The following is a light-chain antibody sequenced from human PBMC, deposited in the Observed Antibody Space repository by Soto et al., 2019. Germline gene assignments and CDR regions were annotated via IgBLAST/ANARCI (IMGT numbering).Light chain of an antibody. J-gene: IGKJ1*01. V-gene: IGKV1-9*01. Sequence: DIQLTPSPSFLSASVGDRVTITCRASQGIRSYLAWYQQKPGKAPKLLIYAASTLQSGVPSRFSGSGSGTEFTITISSLQPEDFATYYCQQLNSYPVTFGQGTKVEIK. CDR2: AAS. CDR1: QGIRSY. CDR3: QQLNSYPVT.